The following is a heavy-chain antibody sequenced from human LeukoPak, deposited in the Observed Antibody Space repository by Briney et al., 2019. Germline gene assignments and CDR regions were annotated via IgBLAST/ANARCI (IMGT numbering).Heavy chain of an antibody. CDR2: FDPEDGGT. CDR3: ATTPLTIETLDY. J-gene: IGHJ4*02. Sequence: ASVKVSCKVSGYTLTELSMHWVRQAPGKGLEWMGGFDPEDGGTIYAQKFQGRVTMTEDTSTDTAYMELSSLRSEDTAVYYCATTPLTIETLDYWGQGTLVTVSS. D-gene: IGHD4-11*01. V-gene: IGHV1-24*01. CDR1: GYTLTELS.